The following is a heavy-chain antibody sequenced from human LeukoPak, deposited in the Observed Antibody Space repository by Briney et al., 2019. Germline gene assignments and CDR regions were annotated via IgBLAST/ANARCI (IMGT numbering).Heavy chain of an antibody. CDR3: AREVTYSSGWYGLYYYYMDV. CDR2: IYTSGST. Sequence: SETLSLTCTVSGGSISSGSYYWSWIRQPAGKGLEWIGRIYTSGSTNYNPSLKSRVTISVDTSKNQFSLKLSSVTAADTAVYYCAREVTYSSGWYGLYYYYMDVWGKGTTVTISS. J-gene: IGHJ6*03. V-gene: IGHV4-61*02. D-gene: IGHD6-19*01. CDR1: GGSISSGSYY.